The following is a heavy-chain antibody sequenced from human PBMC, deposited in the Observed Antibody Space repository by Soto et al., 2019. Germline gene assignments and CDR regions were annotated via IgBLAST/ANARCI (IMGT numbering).Heavy chain of an antibody. D-gene: IGHD4-17*01. CDR2: IKQDGGGT. V-gene: IGHV3-7*01. CDR3: ARANYGDYGY. Sequence: GVSLRLSCAASGFTFSGYGMHWVRQAPGKGLEWVANIKQDGGGTYYVDSVKGRFTISRDNAKNSLYLQMNSLRAEDTAVYYCARANYGDYGYWGQGTLVTVSS. CDR1: GFTFSGYG. J-gene: IGHJ4*02.